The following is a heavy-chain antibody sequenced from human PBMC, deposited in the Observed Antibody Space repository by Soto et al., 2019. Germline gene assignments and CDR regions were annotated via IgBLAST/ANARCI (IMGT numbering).Heavy chain of an antibody. CDR3: AREVRGLRFDC. D-gene: IGHD1-1*01. J-gene: IGHJ4*02. Sequence: QVQLVESGGGVVQPGRSLRLSCAASGFTFSSYAMHWVRQAPGKGLEWVAVISYDGSNKYYADSVKGRFTISRDNSKITLDLQMNSLRAEDTAVYYWAREVRGLRFDCWGQGTLVTVSS. CDR2: ISYDGSNK. V-gene: IGHV3-30-3*01. CDR1: GFTFSSYA.